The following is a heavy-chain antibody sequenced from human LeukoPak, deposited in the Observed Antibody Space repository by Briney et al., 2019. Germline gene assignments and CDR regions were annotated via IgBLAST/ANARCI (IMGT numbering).Heavy chain of an antibody. CDR1: GYTFTGYY. D-gene: IGHD1-1*01. Sequence: GASVKVSCKASGYTFTGYYMHWVRQAPGQGREWMGWINPNSGGTNYAQKFQGRVTMTRDTSISTAYMELRRLRSDDTALYYCARATGSVDYYYMDVWGKGTTVTVSS. J-gene: IGHJ6*03. CDR3: ARATGSVDYYYMDV. V-gene: IGHV1-2*02. CDR2: INPNSGGT.